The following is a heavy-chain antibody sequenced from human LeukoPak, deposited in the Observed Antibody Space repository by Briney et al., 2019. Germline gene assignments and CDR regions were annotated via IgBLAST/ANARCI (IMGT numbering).Heavy chain of an antibody. CDR3: AKDPAGGRDWFDP. CDR2: ISGSGGST. CDR1: GFTFSGYA. Sequence: GGSLRLSCAASGFTFSGYAMSWVPQAPGKGREWVSAISGSGGSTYYADSVKGRFTISRDNSKNTLYLQMNSLRAEDTAVYYCAKDPAGGRDWFDPWGQGTLVTVSS. V-gene: IGHV3-23*01. J-gene: IGHJ5*02. D-gene: IGHD3-16*01.